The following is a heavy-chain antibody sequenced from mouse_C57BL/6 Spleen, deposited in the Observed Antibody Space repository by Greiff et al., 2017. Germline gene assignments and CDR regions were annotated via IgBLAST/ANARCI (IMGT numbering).Heavy chain of an antibody. J-gene: IGHJ4*01. CDR3: ARGYGLDARDY. V-gene: IGHV3-6*01. CDR2: IRYDGSN. CDR1: GYSITSGYY. D-gene: IGHD2-2*01. Sequence: EVQLQESGPGLVKPSQSLSLTCSVTGYSITSGYYWNWIRQFPGNKLECMGYIRYDGSNNYNPSLKNRISITRDTSKNQFFLKLNSVTTEDTATYFCARGYGLDARDYWGQGTSVTVSS.